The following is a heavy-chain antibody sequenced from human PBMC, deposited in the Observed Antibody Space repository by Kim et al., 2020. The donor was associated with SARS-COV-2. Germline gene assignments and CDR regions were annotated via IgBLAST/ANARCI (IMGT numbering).Heavy chain of an antibody. V-gene: IGHV4-34*01. J-gene: IGHJ2*01. D-gene: IGHD2-15*01. CDR1: GGSFSGYY. CDR2: INPSGST. CDR3: ARGLEILVVVAAICYFDL. Sequence: SETLSLTCAVYGGSFSGYYWSWNRQPPGKGLEWIGEINPSGSTNYNPSLKSRVTISVDTSKNQFSLKLSSVTAAATAVYYCARGLEILVVVAAICYFDLWGRGTLVIVSS.